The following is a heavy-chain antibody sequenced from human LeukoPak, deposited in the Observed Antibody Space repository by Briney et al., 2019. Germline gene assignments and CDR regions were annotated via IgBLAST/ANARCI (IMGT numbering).Heavy chain of an antibody. D-gene: IGHD3-16*01. V-gene: IGHV4-59*02. Sequence: PSETLSLTCSVSGGSVTTYYWSWIRQPPGKGLEWIGSAHNGGTTDYNPSLKSRVTISVDTSKDQFSLNMISVTAADTAVYYCARIKTLGGRFESWGQGTLVTVSS. CDR2: AHNGGTT. CDR3: ARIKTLGGRFES. CDR1: GGSVTTYY. J-gene: IGHJ4*02.